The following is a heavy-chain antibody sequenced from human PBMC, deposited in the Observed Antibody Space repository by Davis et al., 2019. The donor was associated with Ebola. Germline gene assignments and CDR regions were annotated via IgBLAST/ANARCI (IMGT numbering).Heavy chain of an antibody. CDR1: EFTFRSYW. Sequence: GESLKISCVASEFTFRSYWFHWVRQAPGKGLEWVSRIDTDGSTTNYADSVRGRFTISRDNAKNSLYLQMNSLRDEDTAVYYCARSQWLVLNYWGQGTLVTVSS. J-gene: IGHJ4*02. D-gene: IGHD6-19*01. V-gene: IGHV3-74*01. CDR2: IDTDGSTT. CDR3: ARSQWLVLNY.